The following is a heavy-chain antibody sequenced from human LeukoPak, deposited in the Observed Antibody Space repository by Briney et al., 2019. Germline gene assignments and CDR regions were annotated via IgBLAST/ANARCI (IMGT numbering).Heavy chain of an antibody. D-gene: IGHD3-10*01. CDR3: AREMRSPRGGFDY. Sequence: SETLSLTCTVSSGSISSSSYYWGWIRQPPGMGLEWIGSMYYSGSTYYNPSLKSRVTISVDTSKGQFSLKLSSVTAADTAGYYCAREMRSPRGGFDYWDQGTLVTVSS. J-gene: IGHJ4*02. CDR1: SGSISSSSYY. CDR2: MYYSGST. V-gene: IGHV4-39*07.